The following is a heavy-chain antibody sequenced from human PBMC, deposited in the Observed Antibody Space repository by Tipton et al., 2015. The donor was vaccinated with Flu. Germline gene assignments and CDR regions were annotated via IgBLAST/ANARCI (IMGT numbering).Heavy chain of an antibody. J-gene: IGHJ4*02. CDR2: ISTNGDNT. CDR1: GFTFSDYA. V-gene: IGHV3-64*02. CDR3: ARGRGYCVTTTCLLPFDF. D-gene: IGHD2-2*01. Sequence: GSLRLSCATSGFTFSDYAIHWVRQAPGKGLEYVSVISTNGDNTYYADSVKGRFTISRDNSKNTLYLQMNSLRAEDTAVYYCARGRGYCVTTTCLLPFDFWGQGTLVSVSS.